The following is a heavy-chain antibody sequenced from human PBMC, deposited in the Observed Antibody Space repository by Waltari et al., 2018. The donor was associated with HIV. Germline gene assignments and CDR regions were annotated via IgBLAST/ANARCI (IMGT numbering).Heavy chain of an antibody. CDR3: ARDPRSSGYYGMDV. D-gene: IGHD1-26*01. V-gene: IGHV3-53*01. J-gene: IGHJ6*02. Sequence: GKGLEWVSVIYSGGSTYYADSVKGRFTISRDNSKNTLSLHMNSLRAEDTAVYYCARDPRSSGYYGMDVWGQGATVTVSS. CDR2: IYSGGST.